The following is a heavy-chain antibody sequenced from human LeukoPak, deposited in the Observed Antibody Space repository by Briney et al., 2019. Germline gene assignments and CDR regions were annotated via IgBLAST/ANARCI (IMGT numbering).Heavy chain of an antibody. CDR3: ARHGYCSGDSCYSASYFSYYGMDV. J-gene: IGHJ6*02. CDR2: IDPIDSYT. V-gene: IGHV5-10-1*01. CDR1: GFSFTRSW. Sequence: GESLKISCQGSGFSFTRSWISWVRQVPGKGLEWMGRIDPIDSYTNYSPSFQGHVTIPSDKSISTAYLQWTSLKASDTAIYYCARHGYCSGDSCYSASYFSYYGMDVWGQGTSVAVSS. D-gene: IGHD2-15*01.